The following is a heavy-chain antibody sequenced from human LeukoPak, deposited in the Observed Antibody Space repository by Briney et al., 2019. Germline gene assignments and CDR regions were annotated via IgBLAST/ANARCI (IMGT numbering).Heavy chain of an antibody. CDR1: GFSLSTSGVG. D-gene: IGHD2-15*01. V-gene: IGHV2-5*01. CDR3: AHRRSYCSGGSCYYYFDY. J-gene: IGHJ4*02. Sequence: SGPTLVKPTRTLTLTCTFSGFSLSTSGVGVGWIRQPPGKALGWLALIYWNDDKRYSPSLKSRLTITKDTSKNQVVLTMTNMDPVDTATYYCAHRRSYCSGGSCYYYFDYWGQGTLVTVSS. CDR2: IYWNDDK.